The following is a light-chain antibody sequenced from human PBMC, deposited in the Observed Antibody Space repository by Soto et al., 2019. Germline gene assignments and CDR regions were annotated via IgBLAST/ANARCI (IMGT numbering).Light chain of an antibody. CDR2: GAS. CDR3: QQRSNWPSSIT. V-gene: IGKV3-15*01. CDR1: QSISNN. J-gene: IGKJ5*01. Sequence: ELVMPQSPATLSVSPGERATLSCRARQSISNNLAWYQQKLGQAPRLLIYGASTRTTGIPARFSGSGSGTEFTLTISSLQSEDFAVYYCQQRSNWPSSITFGQGTRLEIK.